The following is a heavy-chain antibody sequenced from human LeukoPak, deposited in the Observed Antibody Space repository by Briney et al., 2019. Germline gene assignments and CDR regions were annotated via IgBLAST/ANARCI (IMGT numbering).Heavy chain of an antibody. D-gene: IGHD5-18*01. CDR2: IYSSGST. J-gene: IGHJ6*03. CDR3: ARGRAGRGYSYVIYYYYYMDV. CDR1: GVSISSYY. Sequence: SETLSLTCSVYGVSISSYYWNWIRQPAGKGLEWIGRIYSSGSTNYNASLKSRVTMSIDTSMNQFSLKLTSVTAADTALYYCARGRAGRGYSYVIYYYYYMDVWGKGTTVTVSS. V-gene: IGHV4-59*10.